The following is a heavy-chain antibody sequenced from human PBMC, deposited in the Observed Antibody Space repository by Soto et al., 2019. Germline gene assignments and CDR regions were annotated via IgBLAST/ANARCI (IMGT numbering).Heavy chain of an antibody. Sequence: QVQLEQSAPEVKKPGASVKVSCKASGYTFTTYGISWVRQAPGQGLEWMGWINTHNGNTTYAQNLQGRVIMTADTSTSTAYRELRSLRSDDTAVYYCTREGSAPYYYYGMDAWGQGTTVTVSS. CDR3: TREGSAPYYYYGMDA. J-gene: IGHJ6*02. CDR2: INTHNGNT. CDR1: GYTFTTYG. V-gene: IGHV1-18*01. D-gene: IGHD3-10*01.